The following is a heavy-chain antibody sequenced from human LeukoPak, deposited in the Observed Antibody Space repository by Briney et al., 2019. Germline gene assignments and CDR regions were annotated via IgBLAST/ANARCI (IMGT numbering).Heavy chain of an antibody. CDR2: IIPIFGTA. CDR3: ARVVTPRYCSTPSCYWKGWFDP. J-gene: IGHJ5*02. D-gene: IGHD2-2*01. CDR1: GGTFSRYA. Sequence: GASVKVSCKASGGTFSRYAMSWVRQAPGQGLEWMGGIIPIFGTASFAQKFQGRVTITADESTGTAYMELSSLRYEDTAVYYCARVVTPRYCSTPSCYWKGWFDPWGQGTLVTVSS. V-gene: IGHV1-69*13.